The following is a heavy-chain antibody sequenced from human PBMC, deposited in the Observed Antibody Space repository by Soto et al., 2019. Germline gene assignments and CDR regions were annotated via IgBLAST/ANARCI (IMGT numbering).Heavy chain of an antibody. CDR2: ISGSGDST. CDR3: ASRSSGWYFDY. V-gene: IGHV3-23*01. Sequence: EVQLLESGGGLVQPGGSLRLSCAASGFTFSSYAMNWVRQAPGKGLEWVSVISGSGDSTYYADSVQGRFTISRDNTKNTRYLQMNSLRAEDTAVYYCASRSSGWYFDYGGQGTLITVSS. D-gene: IGHD6-19*01. J-gene: IGHJ4*02. CDR1: GFTFSSYA.